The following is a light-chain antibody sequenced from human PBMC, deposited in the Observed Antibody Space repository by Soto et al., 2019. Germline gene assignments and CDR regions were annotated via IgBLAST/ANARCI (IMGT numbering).Light chain of an antibody. Sequence: EIVMTQSPATLSVSPGDRATLSCRASQSVSRNFAWYQQKPGQAPRLLIYGASSRATGIPARFSGSSSGTEFTLTISSLQSEDFSVYYCQQYTKWPPYTFGQGTKLEIK. CDR1: QSVSRN. V-gene: IGKV3-15*01. CDR3: QQYTKWPPYT. CDR2: GAS. J-gene: IGKJ2*01.